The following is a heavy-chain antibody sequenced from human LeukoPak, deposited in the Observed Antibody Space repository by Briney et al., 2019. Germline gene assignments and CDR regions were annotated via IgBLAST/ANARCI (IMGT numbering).Heavy chain of an antibody. CDR2: INPNSGGT. D-gene: IGHD1-7*01. CDR1: GYTFTGYY. J-gene: IGHJ5*02. Sequence: ASVKVSCKASGYTFTGYYMHWVRQAPGQGLEWMGWINPNSGGTNYAQKFQGRVTMTRDTSISTAYMELSRLRSDDTAVYYCARESVVELKANWFDPWGQGTLVTVSS. CDR3: ARESVVELKANWFDP. V-gene: IGHV1-2*02.